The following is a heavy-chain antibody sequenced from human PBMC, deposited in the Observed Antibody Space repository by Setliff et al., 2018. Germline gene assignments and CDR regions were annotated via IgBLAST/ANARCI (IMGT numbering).Heavy chain of an antibody. D-gene: IGHD1-26*01. CDR3: ARSGSYNGIY. Sequence: PGESLKISCAASGFTFSSYAMSWVRQAPGKGLEWVSAISGSGGSTYYADSVKGRFTISRDNSKNTLYLQMNSLRAEDTAVYYCARSGSYNGIYWGQGTLVTV. V-gene: IGHV3-23*01. CDR2: ISGSGGST. J-gene: IGHJ4*02. CDR1: GFTFSSYA.